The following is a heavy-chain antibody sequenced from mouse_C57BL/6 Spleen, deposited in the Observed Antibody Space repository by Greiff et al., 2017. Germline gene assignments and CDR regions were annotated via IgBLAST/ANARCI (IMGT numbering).Heavy chain of an antibody. D-gene: IGHD1-1*01. Sequence: VQLQQPGAELVKPGASVKLSCKASGYTFTSYWMQWVKQRPGQGLEWIGEIDPSDSYTNYNQKFKGKATLTVDTSSSTAYMQLSSLTSEDSAVYYCAILRQTFDVWGTGTTVTVSS. CDR3: AILRQTFDV. CDR2: IDPSDSYT. V-gene: IGHV1-50*01. CDR1: GYTFTSYW. J-gene: IGHJ1*03.